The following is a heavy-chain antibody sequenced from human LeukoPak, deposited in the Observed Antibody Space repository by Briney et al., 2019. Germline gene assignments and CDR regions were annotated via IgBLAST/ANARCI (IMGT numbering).Heavy chain of an antibody. J-gene: IGHJ4*02. CDR2: ISSSSYI. D-gene: IGHD2-2*01. Sequence: GGSLRLSCAASGFTFSSYSMNWVRQAPGKGLEWVSSISSSSYIYYADSVKGRFTISRDNAKNSLYLQMNSLRAEDTAVYYCASGEGGIVVAPAANDYWGQGTLVTVSS. V-gene: IGHV3-21*01. CDR1: GFTFSSYS. CDR3: ASGEGGIVVAPAANDY.